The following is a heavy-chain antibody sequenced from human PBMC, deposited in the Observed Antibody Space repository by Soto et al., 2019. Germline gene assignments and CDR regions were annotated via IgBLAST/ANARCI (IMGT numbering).Heavy chain of an antibody. D-gene: IGHD6-6*01. V-gene: IGHV3-74*01. CDR3: ARDRPGEQHDFDF. Sequence: GGSLRLSCAASGFIFSYDWMHWVRQAPGGGLVWVSRINTDGSATTYADSVKGRFTISRDNSKDTLYLQMSSLRAEDTAVYYGARDRPGEQHDFDFWGQGILVTVSS. CDR2: INTDGSAT. J-gene: IGHJ4*02. CDR1: GFIFSYDW.